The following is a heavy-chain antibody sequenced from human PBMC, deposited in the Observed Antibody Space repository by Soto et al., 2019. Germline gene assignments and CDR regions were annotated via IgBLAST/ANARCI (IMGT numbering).Heavy chain of an antibody. CDR3: SKWSGYGDL. CDR1: GFTMSTYS. Sequence: EMQLLESGGGLVQPGGSLRLSCAASGFTMSTYSVTWVRQAPGKGLEWVSGISVNPGITFYADSVKGRFTISRDSSNNAVYLQMNSLRAEDTAMYFCSKWSGYGDLWGQGTLVTVSS. V-gene: IGHV3-23*01. J-gene: IGHJ4*02. D-gene: IGHD5-12*01. CDR2: ISVNPGIT.